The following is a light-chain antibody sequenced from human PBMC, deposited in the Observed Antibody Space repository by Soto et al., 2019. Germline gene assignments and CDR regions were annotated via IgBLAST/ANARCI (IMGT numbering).Light chain of an antibody. CDR2: EVN. V-gene: IGLV2-8*01. CDR3: SSYAGGNNLL. J-gene: IGLJ2*01. Sequence: QSALTQPPSASGSLGQSVTISCSGASSDIGGYNYVAWYQQHPGKAPKLIIYEVNKRPSGVPDRLSGSKSGNTASLTVSGLQAEDEADYSCSSYAGGNNLLFGGGTKLTVL. CDR1: SSDIGGYNY.